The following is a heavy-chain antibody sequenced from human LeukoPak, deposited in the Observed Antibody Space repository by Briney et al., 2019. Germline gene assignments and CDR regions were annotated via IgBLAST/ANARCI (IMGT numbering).Heavy chain of an antibody. CDR2: IYPGDSDT. Sequence: RGESLKISCKGSGYNFTSYWIGWVRQMPGKGLEWMGIIYPGDSDTRYSPSFQGHVTISADKSISTAYLQWSSLKASDTAMYFCARRGDSYDSPYDYWGQGTLVTVSS. CDR3: ARRGDSYDSPYDY. D-gene: IGHD5-12*01. J-gene: IGHJ4*02. CDR1: GYNFTSYW. V-gene: IGHV5-51*01.